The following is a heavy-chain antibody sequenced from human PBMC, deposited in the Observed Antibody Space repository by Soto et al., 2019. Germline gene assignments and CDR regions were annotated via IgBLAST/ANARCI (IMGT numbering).Heavy chain of an antibody. CDR2: IYYSENT. Sequence: WETLSLTCTVSDGSISSSSYYWGWIRQPPGKGLEWIGSIYYSENTFYNPSLKSRVTISVDKSKSQFSLSLSSVTAADTAVYYCARYMGDTMGDHWGQGTLVTVSS. D-gene: IGHD3-10*01. V-gene: IGHV4-39*01. J-gene: IGHJ4*02. CDR1: DGSISSSSYY. CDR3: ARYMGDTMGDH.